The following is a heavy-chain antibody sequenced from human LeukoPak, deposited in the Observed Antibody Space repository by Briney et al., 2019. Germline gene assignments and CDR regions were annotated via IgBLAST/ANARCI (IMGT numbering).Heavy chain of an antibody. CDR1: GFTFSNYE. J-gene: IGHJ4*02. V-gene: IGHV3-48*03. D-gene: IGHD1-26*01. CDR3: ATIVGATGFDY. Sequence: GGSLRLSCAASGFTFSNYEMNWVRQAPGKGLEWVSYISRSGSTIYYGDSVKGRFTISRDNAKNSLYLQTNSLRVEDTAVYYCATIVGATGFDYWGQGTLVTVSS. CDR2: ISRSGSTI.